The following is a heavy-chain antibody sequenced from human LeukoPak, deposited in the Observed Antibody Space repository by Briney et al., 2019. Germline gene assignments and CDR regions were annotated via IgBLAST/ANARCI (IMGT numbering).Heavy chain of an antibody. Sequence: SSETLSLTCAVYGGSFSGYYWSWIRQPPGKGLEWIGEINHSGSTNYNPSLQSRVTISADTSKNQFSLNLRSVIAADTAVYYCTRGLRLGYCSGGSCYYWFDPWGQGTRVIVSS. D-gene: IGHD2-15*01. J-gene: IGHJ5*02. CDR2: INHSGST. V-gene: IGHV4-34*01. CDR1: GGSFSGYY. CDR3: TRGLRLGYCSGGSCYYWFDP.